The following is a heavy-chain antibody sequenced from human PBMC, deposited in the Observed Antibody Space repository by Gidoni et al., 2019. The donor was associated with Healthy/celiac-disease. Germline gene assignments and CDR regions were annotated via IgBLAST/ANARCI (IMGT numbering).Heavy chain of an antibody. CDR2: ISGSGGST. V-gene: IGHV3-23*01. J-gene: IGHJ4*02. CDR3: AKGYSSGWYASNYFDY. D-gene: IGHD6-19*01. Sequence: EVQLLESGGGLVQPGGSLRLSCAASGFTFSSYAMSWVRQAPGKGLEWVSAISGSGGSTYYADSVKGRFTISRDNSKNTLYLQMNSLRAEDTAVYYCAKGYSSGWYASNYFDYWGQGTLVTVSS. CDR1: GFTFSSYA.